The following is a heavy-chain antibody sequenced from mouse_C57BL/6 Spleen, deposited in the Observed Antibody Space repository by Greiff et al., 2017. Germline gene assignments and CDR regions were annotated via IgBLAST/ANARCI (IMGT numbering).Heavy chain of an antibody. V-gene: IGHV5-17*01. Sequence: EVHLVESGGGLVKPGGSLKLSCAASGFTFSDYGMHWVRQAPEKGLEWVAYISSGSSTIYYADTVKGRFTISRDNAKNTLFLRMTSLRSEDTAMYYCARDGSPYFDYWGQGTTLTVSS. CDR3: ARDGSPYFDY. D-gene: IGHD1-1*01. CDR2: ISSGSSTI. J-gene: IGHJ2*01. CDR1: GFTFSDYG.